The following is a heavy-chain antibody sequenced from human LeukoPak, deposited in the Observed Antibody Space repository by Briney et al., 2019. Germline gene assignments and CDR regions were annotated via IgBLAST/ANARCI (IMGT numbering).Heavy chain of an antibody. J-gene: IGHJ4*02. D-gene: IGHD4-11*01. Sequence: SETLSLTCTVSGYSISSGYYWGWIRQPPGKGPEWIGSIYHSGSTYYNPSLKSRVTISVDTSKNQFSLKLSSVTAADTAVYYCAATTVTGSLDYWGQGTLVTVSS. CDR2: IYHSGST. CDR3: AATTVTGSLDY. CDR1: GYSISSGYY. V-gene: IGHV4-38-2*02.